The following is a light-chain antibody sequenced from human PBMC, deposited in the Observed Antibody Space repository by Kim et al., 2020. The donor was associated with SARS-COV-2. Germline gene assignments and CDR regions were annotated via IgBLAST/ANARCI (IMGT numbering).Light chain of an antibody. Sequence: APGKTARITCGGNNIGSKTVHWYQQKPGQAPVLVIYYDSDRPSGIPERFSGSNSGNTATLTISRVEAGDEADYYCQVWDSRSDHWVFGGGTKVTVL. CDR1: NIGSKT. J-gene: IGLJ3*02. CDR2: YDS. V-gene: IGLV3-21*04. CDR3: QVWDSRSDHWV.